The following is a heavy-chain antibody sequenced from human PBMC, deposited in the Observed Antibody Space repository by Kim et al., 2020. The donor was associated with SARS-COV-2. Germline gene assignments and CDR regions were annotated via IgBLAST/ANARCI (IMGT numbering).Heavy chain of an antibody. Sequence: GGSLRLSCAASGFTVSTYAMSWVRQAPGKGLEWVSEVFGSGDTTYYAASVKGRFTISRDSSHKTLYLQMNSLRAADTAVYYCVKGPWTSGSPPGYWGHG. CDR3: VKGPWTSGSPPGY. CDR2: VFGSGDTT. J-gene: IGHJ4*01. CDR1: GFTVSTYA. V-gene: IGHV3-23*01. D-gene: IGHD3-10*01.